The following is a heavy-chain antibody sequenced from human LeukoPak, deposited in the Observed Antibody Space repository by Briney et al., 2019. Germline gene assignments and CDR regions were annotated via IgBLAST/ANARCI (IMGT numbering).Heavy chain of an antibody. CDR3: TGSFGELSFFAH. J-gene: IGHJ4*02. CDR2: IRSKAYGGTT. V-gene: IGHV3-49*04. CDR1: GFTFGDYG. Sequence: GGSLRLSCTASGFTFGDYGMSWVRQAPGKGLEWVGFIRSKAYGGTTEYAASVKGRFTISRDDSKSIVYLQVNSLKTEDTAVYYCTGSFGELSFFAHWGQGTLVTVPS. D-gene: IGHD3-10*01.